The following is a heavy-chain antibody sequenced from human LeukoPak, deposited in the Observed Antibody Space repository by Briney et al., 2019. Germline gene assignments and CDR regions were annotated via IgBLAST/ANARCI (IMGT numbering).Heavy chain of an antibody. V-gene: IGHV4-59*01. Sequence: SETLSLTCTVSSGSISSDYWSWIRQPPGKGLEWIGYTYYSGTTNYNPSLKSRVTISVDTSKNQFSLKLSSVTAADTAVYYCARGVYIAAAQYGYWGQGTLVTVSS. J-gene: IGHJ4*02. CDR3: ARGVYIAAAQYGY. CDR1: SGSISSDY. CDR2: TYYSGTT. D-gene: IGHD6-13*01.